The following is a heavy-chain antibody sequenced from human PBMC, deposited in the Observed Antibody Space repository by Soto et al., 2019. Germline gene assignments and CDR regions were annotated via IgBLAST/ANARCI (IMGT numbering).Heavy chain of an antibody. CDR1: GGSISSGGYY. D-gene: IGHD1-26*01. CDR3: ARGSWEPLGIDY. V-gene: IGHV4-31*03. J-gene: IGHJ4*02. CDR2: IYYSGST. Sequence: SETLSLTCTVSGGSISSGGYYWSWIRQHPGKGLEWIGYIYYSGSTYYNPSLKSRVTISVDTSKNHFSLKLSSVTAADTAVYYCARGSWEPLGIDYWGQGTLVTVSS.